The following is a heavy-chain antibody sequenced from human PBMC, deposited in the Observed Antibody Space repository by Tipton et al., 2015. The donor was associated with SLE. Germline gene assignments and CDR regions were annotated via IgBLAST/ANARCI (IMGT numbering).Heavy chain of an antibody. CDR3: ARGGGSSPDGLDV. V-gene: IGHV3-30*04. J-gene: IGHJ6*02. D-gene: IGHD2-15*01. CDR2: ISYDGSNK. Sequence: QLVQSGGGVVQPGRSLRLSCAASGFTFSSYAMHWVRQAPGKGLEWVAVISYDGSNKYYADSVKGRFTISRDNSKNTLYLQMNSLRAEDTAVYYCARGGGSSPDGLDVWGQGTTVTVSS. CDR1: GFTFSSYA.